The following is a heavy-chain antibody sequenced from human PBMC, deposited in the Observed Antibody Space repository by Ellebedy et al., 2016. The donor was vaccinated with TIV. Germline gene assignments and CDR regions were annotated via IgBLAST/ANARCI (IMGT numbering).Heavy chain of an antibody. V-gene: IGHV3-7*01. D-gene: IGHD6-19*01. J-gene: IGHJ4*02. CDR3: ARGRYSSGWRMGY. CDR1: RFTFSSYW. Sequence: GGSLRLXCAASRFTFSSYWMSWVRQAPGKGLEWVANIKQDGSEKYYVDSVKGRFTISRDNAKNSLYLQMNSLRAEDTAVYYCARGRYSSGWRMGYWGQGTLVTVSS. CDR2: IKQDGSEK.